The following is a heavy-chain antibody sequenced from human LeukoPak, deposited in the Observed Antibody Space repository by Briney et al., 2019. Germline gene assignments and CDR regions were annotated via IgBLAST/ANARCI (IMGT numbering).Heavy chain of an antibody. J-gene: IGHJ4*02. D-gene: IGHD3-22*01. CDR1: GGSISSTGYY. V-gene: IGHV4-39*01. CDR3: ARHSYFYDSSGYFH. CDR2: IYHSGST. Sequence: SETLSLTCTVSGGSISSTGYYWGWIRQPPGKGLEWIGSIYHSGSTYYNPSPKSRVAISVDTSKNHFSLKLSSVTAADTAVYYCARHSYFYDSSGYFHWGQGILVTVSS.